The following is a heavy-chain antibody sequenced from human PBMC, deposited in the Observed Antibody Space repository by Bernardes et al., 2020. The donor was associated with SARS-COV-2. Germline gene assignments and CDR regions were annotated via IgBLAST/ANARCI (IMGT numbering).Heavy chain of an antibody. CDR3: ARPMAPAAIGSGTMDV. Sequence: GDALKISCKASGYSFSTYWSGWVRQMPGKGLEWMDFVYPGYSETRYSPSFQAQVTIPANKSTSTAYLQWRRLRASDTAIYYCARPMAPAAIGSGTMDVWGQGTTVTVSS. D-gene: IGHD3-10*01. CDR1: GYSFSTYW. CDR2: VYPGYSET. J-gene: IGHJ6*02. V-gene: IGHV5-51*01.